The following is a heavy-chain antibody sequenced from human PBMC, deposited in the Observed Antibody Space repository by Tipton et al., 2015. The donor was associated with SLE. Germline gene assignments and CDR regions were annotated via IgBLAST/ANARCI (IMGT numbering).Heavy chain of an antibody. V-gene: IGHV3-53*04. CDR3: AAGGGALYFDY. CDR2: IYTGGKT. Sequence: SLRLSCAAPGFTASSNFMSWVRQAPGKGLEWVSVIYTGGKTYYAVSVKGRFTISRHSSKNTLYLQMNSLRTDDTATYYCAAGGGALYFDYWGQGALVAVSS. J-gene: IGHJ4*02. CDR1: GFTASSNF. D-gene: IGHD3-16*01.